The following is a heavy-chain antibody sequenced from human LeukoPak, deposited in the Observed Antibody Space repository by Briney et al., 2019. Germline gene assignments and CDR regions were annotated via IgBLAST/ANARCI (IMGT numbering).Heavy chain of an antibody. CDR2: ISGAGGNT. CDR1: GFTFSNFA. V-gene: IGHV3-23*01. Sequence: GGSLRLSCAASGFTFSNFAMSWVRQAPGKGLEWVSAISGAGGNTFYTDSVTGRFTISRDNSKNTLYVQMNSLRAEDTAVYYCAKTGGYYDTSDLYRPDVFDIWGQGTVVTVSS. D-gene: IGHD3-22*01. J-gene: IGHJ3*02. CDR3: AKTGGYYDTSDLYRPDVFDI.